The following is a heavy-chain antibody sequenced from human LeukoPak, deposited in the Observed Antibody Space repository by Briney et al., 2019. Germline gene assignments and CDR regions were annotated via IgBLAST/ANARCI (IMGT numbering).Heavy chain of an antibody. CDR2: IYTSGSP. CDR1: GGSISSYY. Sequence: SETLSLTCTVSGGSISSYYWSWIRQPAGKGLEWIGRIYTSGSPNHNPSLKSRVTMSVDTSKNQFSLRLSSVTAADTAVYYCARGDYVWGSYRTYYMDVWGKGTTVTVSS. V-gene: IGHV4-4*07. D-gene: IGHD3-16*02. CDR3: ARGDYVWGSYRTYYMDV. J-gene: IGHJ6*03.